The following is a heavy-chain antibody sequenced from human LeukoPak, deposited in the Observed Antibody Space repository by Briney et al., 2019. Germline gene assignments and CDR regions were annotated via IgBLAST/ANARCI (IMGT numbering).Heavy chain of an antibody. CDR1: GFTFSNYA. CDR2: ITGNGGST. V-gene: IGHV3-64*01. Sequence: GGSLRLSCAVSGFTFSNYAMHWVRQAPGKGLEYVSAITGNGGSTYRANSVRGRFTISRDNSKNTVYLQMGSLRAEDMAVYYCARGASGVFYMDVWGKGTTVTVSS. J-gene: IGHJ6*03. CDR3: ARGASGVFYMDV. D-gene: IGHD3-10*01.